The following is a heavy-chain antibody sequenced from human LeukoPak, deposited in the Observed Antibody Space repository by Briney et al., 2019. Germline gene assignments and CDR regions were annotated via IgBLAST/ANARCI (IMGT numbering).Heavy chain of an antibody. CDR2: TSSSSSYI. V-gene: IGHV3-21*01. J-gene: IGHJ4*02. Sequence: PGGSLRLSCAASGFTFSSYTMNWVRQAPGKGLEWVSSTSSSSSYIYYADSVKGRFTISRDNAKNSLYLQMNSLRAEDTAVYYCARGDRDGYNFFDYWGQGTLVTVSS. D-gene: IGHD5-24*01. CDR3: ARGDRDGYNFFDY. CDR1: GFTFSSYT.